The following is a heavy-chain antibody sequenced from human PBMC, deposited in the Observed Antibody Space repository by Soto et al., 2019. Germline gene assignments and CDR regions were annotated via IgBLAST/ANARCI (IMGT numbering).Heavy chain of an antibody. CDR2: IVAGTGST. Sequence: GAPVKVSCKASGITFRRTAVQWMRQARGQRLEWIGRIVAGTGSTTYAQIVQERIAITRDMSTNTAYMELSSLRSEDTAVYYCARVIRVGSNWFDPWGQGTLVTVSS. D-gene: IGHD1-26*01. CDR3: ARVIRVGSNWFDP. J-gene: IGHJ5*02. CDR1: GITFRRTA. V-gene: IGHV1-58*01.